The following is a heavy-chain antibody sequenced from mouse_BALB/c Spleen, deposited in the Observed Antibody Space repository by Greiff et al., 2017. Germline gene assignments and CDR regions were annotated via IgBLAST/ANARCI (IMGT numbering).Heavy chain of an antibody. D-gene: IGHD2-1*01. CDR3: TSRGNYDFDY. V-gene: IGHV1-5*01. CDR2: IYPGNSDT. Sequence: VQLQQSAAELARPGASVKMSCKASGYTFTSYTMHWVKQRPGQGLEWIGAIYPGNSDTSYNQKFKGKAKLTAVTSASTAYMELSSLTNEDSAVYYCTSRGNYDFDYWGQGTTLTVSS. CDR1: GYTFTSYT. J-gene: IGHJ2*01.